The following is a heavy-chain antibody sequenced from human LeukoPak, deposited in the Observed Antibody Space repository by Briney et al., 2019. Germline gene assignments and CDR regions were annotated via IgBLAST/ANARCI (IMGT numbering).Heavy chain of an antibody. V-gene: IGHV3-7*03. Sequence: PGGSLRLSCAASGFIFSNYWMSWVRQAPGKGLEWVANINQDGSAKYYVDSVKGRFTISRDNAQNSLYLQVNSLRAEDTVVYYCATSAAAAGSDWGQGTLVTVSS. J-gene: IGHJ4*02. CDR3: ATSAAAAGSD. D-gene: IGHD6-13*01. CDR2: INQDGSAK. CDR1: GFIFSNYW.